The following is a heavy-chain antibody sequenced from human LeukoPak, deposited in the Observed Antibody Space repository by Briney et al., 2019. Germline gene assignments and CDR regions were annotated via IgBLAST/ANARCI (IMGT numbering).Heavy chain of an antibody. CDR2: ISSSSSYI. J-gene: IGHJ4*02. CDR3: ARDLRAYCGGDCPYYFDY. D-gene: IGHD2-21*02. V-gene: IGHV3-21*01. CDR1: GLTFSSYS. Sequence: GGSLRLSCAASGLTFSSYSMNWVRQAPGKGLEWVSSISSSSSYIYYADSVKGRFTISRDNAKNSLYLQMNSLRAEDTAVYYCARDLRAYCGGDCPYYFDYWGQGTLVTVSS.